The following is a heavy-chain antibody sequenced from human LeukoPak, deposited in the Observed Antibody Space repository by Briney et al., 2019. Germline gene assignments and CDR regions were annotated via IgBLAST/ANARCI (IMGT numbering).Heavy chain of an antibody. D-gene: IGHD3-22*01. J-gene: IGHJ4*02. CDR1: GFTFSSHG. V-gene: IGHV3-21*01. Sequence: GGSLRLSCAASGFTFSSHGMNWVRQAPGKGLEWVSSISSSSSYIYYADSVKGRFTISRDNARNSLYLQMNSLRAEDTAVYYCARDYDSSGYYSYWGQGTLVTVSS. CDR3: ARDYDSSGYYSY. CDR2: ISSSSSYI.